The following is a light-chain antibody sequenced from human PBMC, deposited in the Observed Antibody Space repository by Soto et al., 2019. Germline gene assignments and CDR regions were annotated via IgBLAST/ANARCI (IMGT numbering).Light chain of an antibody. V-gene: IGKV1-5*03. CDR2: TTS. J-gene: IGKJ1*01. CDR1: KSISRG. Sequence: TRSPPTLSPSVGTRITTTCGPIKSISRGLAWYQQKPGKAPKLLIYTTSSLESGVPSRFSGSGSGTEFTLTISSLQPDDFATYYCQHYKDYSWTFGQGTKVEIK. CDR3: QHYKDYSWT.